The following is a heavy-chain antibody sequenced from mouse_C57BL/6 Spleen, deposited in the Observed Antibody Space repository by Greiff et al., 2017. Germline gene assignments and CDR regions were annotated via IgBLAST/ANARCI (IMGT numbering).Heavy chain of an antibody. J-gene: IGHJ3*01. Sequence: EVILVESGGGLVKPGGSLKLSCAASGFTFSSYTMSWVRQTPEKRLEWVATISGGGGNTYYPDSVKGRFTISRDNAKNTLYLQMSSLRSEDTALYYCARHGVDYGNPFAYWGQGTLVTVSA. CDR2: ISGGGGNT. CDR1: GFTFSSYT. CDR3: ARHGVDYGNPFAY. D-gene: IGHD2-1*01. V-gene: IGHV5-9*01.